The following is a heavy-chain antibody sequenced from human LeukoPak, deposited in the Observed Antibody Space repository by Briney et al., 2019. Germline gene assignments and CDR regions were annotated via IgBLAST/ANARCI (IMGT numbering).Heavy chain of an antibody. D-gene: IGHD6-13*01. CDR3: AKDSLKWGIAAAGTVY. CDR2: ISGSGGST. V-gene: IGHV3-23*01. J-gene: IGHJ4*02. CDR1: GFTFSSYA. Sequence: GGSLRLSCAASGFTFSSYAMSWVRQAPGKGLEWVSAISGSGGSTYYADSVKGRFTISRDNSKNTLYLQMNSLRAEETAVYYCAKDSLKWGIAAAGTVYWGQGTLVTVSS.